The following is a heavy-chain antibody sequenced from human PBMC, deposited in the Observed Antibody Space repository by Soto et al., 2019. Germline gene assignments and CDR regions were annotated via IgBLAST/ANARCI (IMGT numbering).Heavy chain of an antibody. CDR3: ARLRYNWNDNYYYGMDV. Sequence: PGGSLRLSCAASGFTFSSYSMNWVRQAPGKGLEWVSYISSSSSTIYYADSVKGRFTISRDNAKNSLYLQMNSLRDEDTAVYYCARLRYNWNDNYYYGMDVWGQGATVTVSS. D-gene: IGHD1-1*01. J-gene: IGHJ6*02. V-gene: IGHV3-48*02. CDR1: GFTFSSYS. CDR2: ISSSSSTI.